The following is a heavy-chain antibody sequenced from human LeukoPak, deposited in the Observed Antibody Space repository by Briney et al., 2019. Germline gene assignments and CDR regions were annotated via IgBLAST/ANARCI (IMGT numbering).Heavy chain of an antibody. Sequence: GGSLRLYCAASGFTFSSYEMNWVRQAPGKGLEWVSYISSSGSTIYYADSVKGRFTISRDNAKNSLYLQMNSLRAEDTAVYYCAATNWGYAFGIWGQGTMVTVSS. CDR1: GFTFSSYE. CDR2: ISSSGSTI. CDR3: AATNWGYAFGI. V-gene: IGHV3-48*03. D-gene: IGHD7-27*01. J-gene: IGHJ3*02.